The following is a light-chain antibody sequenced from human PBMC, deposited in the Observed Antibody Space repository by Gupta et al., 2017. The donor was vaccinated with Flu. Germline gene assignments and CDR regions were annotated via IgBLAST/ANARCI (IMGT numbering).Light chain of an antibody. CDR1: NPNIGFKY. V-gene: IGLV1-47*01. Sequence: QSVLTQPPPTPGTPGPRVSFPCSGGNPNIGFKYEYWYQRLPEAAPKLILYKSNQRPSGVPGRFSGSKSGTSAALAISGLRSEDEAEDYCATWDGSLSAVVFGGGTNLTVL. CDR3: ATWDGSLSAVV. CDR2: KSN. J-gene: IGLJ2*01.